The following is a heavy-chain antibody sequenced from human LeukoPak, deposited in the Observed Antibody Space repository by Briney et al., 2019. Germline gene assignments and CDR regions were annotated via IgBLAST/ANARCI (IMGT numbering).Heavy chain of an antibody. CDR3: ARGAANYGDYIDY. CDR1: GGSFSGYY. Sequence: SETLSLTCAVYGGSFSGYYWSWIRQPPGKGLEWIGEINHSGSTNYNPSLKSRVTISVDTSKNQFSLKLSSVTAADTAVYYCARGAANYGDYIDYWGQGTLVTVSS. V-gene: IGHV4-34*01. CDR2: INHSGST. D-gene: IGHD4-17*01. J-gene: IGHJ4*02.